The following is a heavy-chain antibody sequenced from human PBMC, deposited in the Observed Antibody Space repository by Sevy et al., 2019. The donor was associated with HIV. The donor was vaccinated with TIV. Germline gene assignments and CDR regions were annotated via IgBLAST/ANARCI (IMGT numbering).Heavy chain of an antibody. CDR2: INSDGSST. J-gene: IGHJ4*02. CDR1: GFTFSSYW. V-gene: IGHV3-74*01. D-gene: IGHD3-16*01. CDR3: ASWERSVRDSFARDY. Sequence: GESLKISCAASGFTFSSYWMHWVRQAPGKGLVWVSRINSDGSSTSYADSVKGRFTISRDNAKNTRYLQMNSLRAEDTAVYYCASWERSVRDSFARDYWGQGTLVTVSS.